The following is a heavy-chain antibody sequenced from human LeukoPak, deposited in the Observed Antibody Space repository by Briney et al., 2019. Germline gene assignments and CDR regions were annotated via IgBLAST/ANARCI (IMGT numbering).Heavy chain of an antibody. V-gene: IGHV3-21*01. J-gene: IGHJ4*02. Sequence: GGSLRLSCAASGFTFSSYSRNWVRQAPGKGLEWVSSISSSSSYIYYADSVKGQFTISRDNAKNTLYLQMNSLRAEDTAVYYCAREVSHIPDYWGQGTLVTVSS. CDR3: AREVSHIPDY. D-gene: IGHD2-21*01. CDR1: GFTFSSYS. CDR2: ISSSSSYI.